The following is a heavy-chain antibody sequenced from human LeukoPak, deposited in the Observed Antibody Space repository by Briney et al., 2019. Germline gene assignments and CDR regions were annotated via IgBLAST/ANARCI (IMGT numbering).Heavy chain of an antibody. CDR1: GVSVSSNSAT. J-gene: IGHJ3*02. D-gene: IGHD6-13*01. CDR2: TYYRSKWYN. Sequence: SQTLSLTCAISGVSVSSNSATWNWIRQSPSRGLEWLVRTYYRSKWYNEYAVSVKSPITINPDTSKNQFSLQLNSVTPEDTAVYYCARGPAGTGAFDIWGQGTMVTVSS. V-gene: IGHV6-1*01. CDR3: ARGPAGTGAFDI.